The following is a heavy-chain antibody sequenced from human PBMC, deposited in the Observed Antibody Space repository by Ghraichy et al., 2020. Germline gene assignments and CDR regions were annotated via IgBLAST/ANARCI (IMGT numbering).Heavy chain of an antibody. D-gene: IGHD3-3*01. Sequence: SGPTLVKPTQTLTLTCTFSGFSLSTSGVGVGWIRQPPGKALEWLALIYWNDDKRYSPSLKSRLTITKDTSKNQVVLTMTNMDPVDTATYYCAHSRYYDFWSGYFSYYYGMDVWGQGTSVTVSS. V-gene: IGHV2-5*01. CDR3: AHSRYYDFWSGYFSYYYGMDV. CDR1: GFSLSTSGVG. CDR2: IYWNDDK. J-gene: IGHJ6*02.